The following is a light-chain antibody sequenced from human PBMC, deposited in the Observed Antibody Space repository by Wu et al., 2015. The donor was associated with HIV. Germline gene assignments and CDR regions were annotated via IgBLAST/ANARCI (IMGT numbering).Light chain of an antibody. CDR2: AAS. J-gene: IGKJ1*01. V-gene: IGKV1-27*01. Sequence: MTQSPATLSVSPGERATLSCRASQSISNNLAWYQQKPGKPPKVLIYAASTLQSGVPSRFSGSGSGTDFTLTISSLQPEDVATYYCQKYNTAPWTFGQGTKVEMK. CDR3: QKYNTAPWT. CDR1: QSISNN.